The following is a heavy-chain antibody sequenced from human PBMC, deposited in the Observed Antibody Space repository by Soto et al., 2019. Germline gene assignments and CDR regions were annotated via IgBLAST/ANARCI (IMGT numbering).Heavy chain of an antibody. CDR2: IFQTGST. V-gene: IGHV4-4*02. J-gene: IGHJ4*02. Sequence: PSETLSLTCAVSGGSISSSHWWSWVRQPPGKGLEWIGEIFQTGSTNYNPSLKSRVTISIDKSKKEIFLKLTSVTAADTAVYYRARTWNNFDYWGQGTLVTVSS. CDR1: GGSISSSHW. CDR3: ARTWNNFDY. D-gene: IGHD1-1*01.